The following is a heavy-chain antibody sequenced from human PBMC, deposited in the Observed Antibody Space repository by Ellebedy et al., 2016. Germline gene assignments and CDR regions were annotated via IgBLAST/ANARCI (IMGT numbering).Heavy chain of an antibody. J-gene: IGHJ3*02. Sequence: GESLKISCAASGFTFGLYSMNWVRQAPGKGLEWVSYISSSGNNIHYADSVKGRFTISRDNAKNSLFLQMNSLRVEDTAIYYCAREIIGLGTTVDAFDIWGQGTQVTVSS. D-gene: IGHD1-14*01. CDR3: AREIIGLGTTVDAFDI. CDR1: GFTFGLYS. V-gene: IGHV3-48*01. CDR2: ISSSGNNI.